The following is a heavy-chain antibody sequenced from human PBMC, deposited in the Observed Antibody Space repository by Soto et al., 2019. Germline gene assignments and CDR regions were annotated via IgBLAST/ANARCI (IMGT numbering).Heavy chain of an antibody. V-gene: IGHV5-51*01. Sequence: GESLKISCKGSGYSFTSYWIGWVRQMPGKGLEWMGIIYPGDSDTRYSPSFQGQVTISADKSISTAYLQWSSLKASDTAMYYCARVATMTFYYYYYMDVWGKGTTVTVSS. D-gene: IGHD5-12*01. CDR3: ARVATMTFYYYYYMDV. CDR2: IYPGDSDT. J-gene: IGHJ6*03. CDR1: GYSFTSYW.